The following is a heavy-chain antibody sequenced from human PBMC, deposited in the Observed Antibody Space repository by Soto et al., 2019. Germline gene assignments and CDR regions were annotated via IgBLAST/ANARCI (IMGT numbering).Heavy chain of an antibody. CDR2: ISAYNGNT. J-gene: IGHJ4*02. CDR3: ARCEYGSGSYYNYY. V-gene: IGHV1-18*01. D-gene: IGHD3-10*01. Sequence: APGQGLEWMGWISAYNGNTNYAQKLQGRVTMTTDTSTSTAYMELRSLRSDDTAVYYCARCEYGSGSYYNYYWGQGTLVTVSS.